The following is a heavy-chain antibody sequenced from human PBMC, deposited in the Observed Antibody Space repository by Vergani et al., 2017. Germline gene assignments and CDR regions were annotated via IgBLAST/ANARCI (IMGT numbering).Heavy chain of an antibody. Sequence: QVQLVQSGAEVKKPGSSVKVSCKASGGPFKNSAFSWVRQVPGQGLEWMGRIITFFGTTDYAQKFQGRFTIIADEFTSTAYMELSSLRSEDTAVYYCARAEERFLEPPPYYMDVWGKGTTVTVSS. V-gene: IGHV1-69*13. CDR2: IITFFGTT. D-gene: IGHD3-3*01. CDR3: ARAEERFLEPPPYYMDV. CDR1: GGPFKNSA. J-gene: IGHJ6*03.